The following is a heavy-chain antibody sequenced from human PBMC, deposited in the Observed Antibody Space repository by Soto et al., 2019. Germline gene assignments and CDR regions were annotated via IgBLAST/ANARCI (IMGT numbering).Heavy chain of an antibody. CDR1: GVTFSNAG. Sequence: GGSLRLACAASGVTFSNAGMNWVRQAPGKGLEWVGRIKSKTDGGTTDYAAPVKGRFTISRDDSKNTLYLQMNSLKTEDTAVYYCTTSPIVGATTDYYYYGMDVWGQGTTVTVSS. CDR3: TTSPIVGATTDYYYYGMDV. CDR2: IKSKTDGGTT. D-gene: IGHD1-26*01. V-gene: IGHV3-15*07. J-gene: IGHJ6*02.